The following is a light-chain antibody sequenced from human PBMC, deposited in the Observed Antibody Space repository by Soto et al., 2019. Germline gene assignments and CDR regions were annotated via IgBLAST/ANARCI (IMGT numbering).Light chain of an antibody. V-gene: IGKV3-20*01. Sequence: EIVLTQSPGTLSLSPGERATLSCRASQSVSRNYLAWYQQKPGQAPRLLIFGGSTRATGTPERFSGSGSGTDFTLTLDRLEPEDFAVYYCHQYGGSALLTFGQGTQLEIK. CDR3: HQYGGSALLT. CDR1: QSVSRNY. J-gene: IGKJ2*01. CDR2: GGS.